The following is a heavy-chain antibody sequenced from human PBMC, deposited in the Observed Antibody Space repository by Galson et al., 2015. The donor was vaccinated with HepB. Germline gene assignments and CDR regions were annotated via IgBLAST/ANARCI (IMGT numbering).Heavy chain of an antibody. J-gene: IGHJ4*02. Sequence: SVKLSCKASGGTFSTYGITWLRQAPGHGLEWMGEIIPIFDTTKSAQNFKDRVTLTADKSTGLAFMELSSLRTKDTAVYYCATLRGFSGKYFYIFDYWGQGTLVTVSS. CDR3: ATLRGFSGKYFYIFDY. CDR1: GGTFSTYG. CDR2: IIPIFDTT. V-gene: IGHV1-69*06. D-gene: IGHD3-22*01.